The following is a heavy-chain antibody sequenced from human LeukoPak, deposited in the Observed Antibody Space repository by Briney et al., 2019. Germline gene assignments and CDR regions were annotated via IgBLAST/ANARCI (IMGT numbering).Heavy chain of an antibody. J-gene: IGHJ4*02. D-gene: IGHD6-13*01. CDR2: ISGSGGST. Sequence: GGSLRLSCAASGFTFSSYAMSWVRQAPGKGLEWVSAISGSGGSTYYADSVKGRFTISRDNSKNTLYLQMNSLRAEDTAVYYCAKATHIQIAAAAPFDYWGQGTLVTVSS. V-gene: IGHV3-23*01. CDR3: AKATHIQIAAAAPFDY. CDR1: GFTFSSYA.